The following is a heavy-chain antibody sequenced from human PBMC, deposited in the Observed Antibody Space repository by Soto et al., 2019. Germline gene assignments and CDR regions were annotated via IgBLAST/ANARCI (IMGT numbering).Heavy chain of an antibody. CDR3: ARDGEVFWSGYKYYDGMDV. CDR2: ISAYNGNT. Sequence: QVQLVQSGAEVKKPGASVKVSCKASGDSFTSYGISWVRQAPGQGLEWMGWISAYNGNTNYAQKLQGRVTMTTDTSTSTAYMELRSLRSDDPAVYYGARDGEVFWSGYKYYDGMDVWGQGTTVTVSS. J-gene: IGHJ6*02. D-gene: IGHD3-3*01. V-gene: IGHV1-18*01. CDR1: GDSFTSYG.